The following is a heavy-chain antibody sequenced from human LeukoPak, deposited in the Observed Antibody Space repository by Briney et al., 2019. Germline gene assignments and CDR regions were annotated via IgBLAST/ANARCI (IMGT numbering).Heavy chain of an antibody. CDR2: INAGNGNT. V-gene: IGHV1-3*01. J-gene: IGHJ5*02. D-gene: IGHD6-19*01. CDR1: GYTFTSYA. Sequence: ASVKVSCKASGYTFTSYAMHWVRQAPGQRLEWMGWINAGNGNTKYSQKFQGRVTITRDTSASTAYMELSSLRSEDTAVYYCARERGIAVAGPWFDPWGQGTLVTVSS. CDR3: ARERGIAVAGPWFDP.